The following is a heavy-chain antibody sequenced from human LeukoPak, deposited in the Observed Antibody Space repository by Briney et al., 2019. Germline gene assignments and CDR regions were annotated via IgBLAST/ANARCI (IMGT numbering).Heavy chain of an antibody. D-gene: IGHD5-12*01. CDR2: FNPNSGGT. CDR3: ANLGGYSGYDLSGY. J-gene: IGHJ4*02. V-gene: IGHV1-2*02. Sequence: ASVKVSCKASGYTFTGFYMHWVRQAPGQGLEWMGWFNPNSGGTNYAQKFQGRVTMTRDTSISTAYMELSRLRSDDTAVYYCANLGGYSGYDLSGYWGQGTLVTVSS. CDR1: GYTFTGFY.